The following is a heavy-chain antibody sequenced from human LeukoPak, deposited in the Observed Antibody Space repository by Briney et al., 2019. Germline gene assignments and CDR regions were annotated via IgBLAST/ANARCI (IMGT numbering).Heavy chain of an antibody. CDR1: GDSVTRDDYF. CDR3: ASSMVRGGGFDP. CDR2: IYYAAGS. J-gene: IGHJ5*02. V-gene: IGHV4-30-4*01. D-gene: IGHD3-10*01. Sequence: SETLSLTCSVSGDSVTRDDYFYSWTRQPPGEGLEWIAYIYYAAGSYYNPSLRSRVTMSIDTSRNQFSLKLSSVTAADTAVYYCASSMVRGGGFDPWGQGTLVTVSS.